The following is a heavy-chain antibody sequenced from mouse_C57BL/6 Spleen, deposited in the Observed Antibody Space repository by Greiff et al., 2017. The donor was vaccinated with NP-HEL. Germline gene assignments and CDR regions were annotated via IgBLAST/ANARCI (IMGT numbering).Heavy chain of an antibody. CDR1: GFTFSDYG. D-gene: IGHD2-1*01. CDR2: ISSGSSTI. Sequence: EVQLVESGGGLVKPGGSLKLSCAASGFTFSDYGMHWVRQAPEKGLEWVAYISSGSSTIYYADTVKGRFTISRDNAKNTLFLQMTSLRSEDTAMYYCARPGGKNAWFAYWGQGTLVTVSA. V-gene: IGHV5-17*01. CDR3: ARPGGKNAWFAY. J-gene: IGHJ3*01.